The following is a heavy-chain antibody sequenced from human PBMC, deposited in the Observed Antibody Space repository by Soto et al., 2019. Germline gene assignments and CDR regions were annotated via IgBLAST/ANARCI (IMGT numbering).Heavy chain of an antibody. V-gene: IGHV3-30-3*01. CDR3: ERAEEVAGPYYFDY. Sequence: GGSLRLSFAASGVIFSIPAMHGVRQAAGKGLEWVAVISYDGSIEYCADSVKGRFTISRDNSKNTLYLQMNSLRADDTAVYYCERAEEVAGPYYFDYWGQGTLFTVSS. CDR1: GVIFSIPA. J-gene: IGHJ4*02. CDR2: ISYDGSIE. D-gene: IGHD6-19*01.